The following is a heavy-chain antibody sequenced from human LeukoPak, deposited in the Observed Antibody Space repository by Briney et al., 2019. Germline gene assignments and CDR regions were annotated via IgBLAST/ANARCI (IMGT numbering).Heavy chain of an antibody. J-gene: IGHJ4*02. CDR3: ARDWAELAYGYNSYYFDD. CDR2: ISAYNGNT. D-gene: IGHD5-24*01. CDR1: GYTFSNYG. V-gene: IGHV1-18*01. Sequence: ASVKVSCKASGYTFSNYGITWVRQAPGQGLEWMGWISAYNGNTNYAQKLQGRVTITTDTSTSTAYMQLRSLRSDDTAVYYCARDWAELAYGYNSYYFDDWGQGTLVTVSS.